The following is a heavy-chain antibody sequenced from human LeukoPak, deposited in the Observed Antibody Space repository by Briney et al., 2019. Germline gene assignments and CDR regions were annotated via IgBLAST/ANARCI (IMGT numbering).Heavy chain of an antibody. CDR2: IKQDGSEK. J-gene: IGHJ4*02. CDR3: ALAVTKYGGYA. Sequence: PGGSLRLSCAASGFTFSSYCMSWVRQAPGKGLEWVANIKQDGSEKYYVDSVKGRFTISRDNAKNSLYLQMNSLRAEDTAVYYCALAVTKYGGYAWGQGTLVTVSS. V-gene: IGHV3-7*01. D-gene: IGHD5-12*01. CDR1: GFTFSSYC.